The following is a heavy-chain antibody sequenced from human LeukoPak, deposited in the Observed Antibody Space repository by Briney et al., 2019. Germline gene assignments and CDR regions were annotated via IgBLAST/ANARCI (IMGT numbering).Heavy chain of an antibody. CDR1: GYSISSGYY. Sequence: SETLSLTCAVSGYSISSGYYWGWIRQPPGKGLEWPGSIYHSGSTYNNPSLKSRVTMSVDTSKNQFSLKLTSVTAADTAVYYCARAYSNWFDPWGQGTLVTVSS. D-gene: IGHD4-11*01. V-gene: IGHV4-38-2*01. CDR3: ARAYSNWFDP. CDR2: IYHSGST. J-gene: IGHJ5*02.